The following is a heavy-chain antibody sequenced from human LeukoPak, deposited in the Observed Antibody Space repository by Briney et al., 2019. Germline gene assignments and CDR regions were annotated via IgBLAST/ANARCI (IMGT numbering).Heavy chain of an antibody. Sequence: GESLKISCKGSGCSFNSYWIGWVRQMPGKGLEWMGIIYPGDSDTRYSPSFQGQVTISADKSISTAYLQWSSLKASDTAMYYCARHGVEYSYGSSFDYWGQGTLVTVSS. V-gene: IGHV5-51*01. CDR2: IYPGDSDT. CDR1: GCSFNSYW. CDR3: ARHGVEYSYGSSFDY. D-gene: IGHD5-18*01. J-gene: IGHJ4*02.